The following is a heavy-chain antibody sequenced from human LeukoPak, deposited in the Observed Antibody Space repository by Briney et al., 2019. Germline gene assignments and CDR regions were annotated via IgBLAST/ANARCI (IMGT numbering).Heavy chain of an antibody. Sequence: GGSLRLSCAASGFTFSSYGMSWVRQAPGKGLVWVSRINSDGTIIGYADSVKGRFTISRDNAKNTLYLQMNSLRADDTAVYYCARDYYDSSGYYYYNYYMDVWGKGTTVTISS. V-gene: IGHV3-74*01. CDR2: INSDGTII. CDR1: GFTFSSYG. J-gene: IGHJ6*03. CDR3: ARDYYDSSGYYYYNYYMDV. D-gene: IGHD3-22*01.